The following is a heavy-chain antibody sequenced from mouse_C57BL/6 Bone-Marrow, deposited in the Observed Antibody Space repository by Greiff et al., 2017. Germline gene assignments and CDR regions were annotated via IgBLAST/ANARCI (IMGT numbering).Heavy chain of an antibody. J-gene: IGHJ2*01. CDR1: GYTFTSYW. Sequence: VQLQQPGAELVMPGASVKLSCKASGYTFTSYWMHWVKQRPGQGLEWIGEIDPSDSTPNYNQKFKGKSTLSVDKSSSTAYMPLLSLTSEDSAVYYYARDSGTTLFDYWGQGTTLTVSS. CDR3: ARDSGTTLFDY. D-gene: IGHD4-1*01. V-gene: IGHV1-69*01. CDR2: IDPSDSTP.